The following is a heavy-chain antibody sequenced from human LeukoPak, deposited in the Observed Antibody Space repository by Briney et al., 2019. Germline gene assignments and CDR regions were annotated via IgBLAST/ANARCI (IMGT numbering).Heavy chain of an antibody. CDR1: DYTVASSDD. CDR3: ARERGRRGIFGVALIGTRRAYYFDY. V-gene: IGHV1-8*01. CDR2: GNPTSGNT. D-gene: IGHD3-3*01. J-gene: IGHJ4*02. Sequence: ASENGSPNASDYTVASSDDLLRARQPTGQKIVCGGAGNPTSGNTSYAQTFQGRVTMTRNTSISTAYLELSSLRSEDTAVYYCARERGRRGIFGVALIGTRRAYYFDYWGQGTLVTVSS.